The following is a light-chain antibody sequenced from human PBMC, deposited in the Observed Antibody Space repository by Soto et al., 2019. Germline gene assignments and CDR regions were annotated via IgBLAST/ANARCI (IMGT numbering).Light chain of an antibody. CDR2: QIS. CDR3: MQGTKWPYT. CDR1: QSLGYKDEKTL. J-gene: IGKJ2*01. Sequence: VVLTPSPLSLPRTLGQAASISRKASQSLGYKDEKTLLHWFQQRPGQSPMRLIYQISNRDSGVPDRFSGSGSGTEFTLRISRVEAEEVGVYYCMQGTKWPYTVGQGTKLEI. V-gene: IGKV2-30*01.